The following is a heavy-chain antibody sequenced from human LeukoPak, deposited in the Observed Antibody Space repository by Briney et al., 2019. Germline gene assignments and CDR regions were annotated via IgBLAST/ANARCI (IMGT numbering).Heavy chain of an antibody. D-gene: IGHD4/OR15-4a*01. CDR1: EFSVGSNY. Sequence: GGSPRLSCAASEFSVGSNYMTWVRQAPGKGLEWVSLIYSGGSTYYADSVKGRFTISRDNSKNTLYLQMNSLRAEDTAVYYCARRAGAYSHPYDYWGQGTLVTVSS. V-gene: IGHV3-66*04. CDR3: ARRAGAYSHPYDY. J-gene: IGHJ4*02. CDR2: IYSGGST.